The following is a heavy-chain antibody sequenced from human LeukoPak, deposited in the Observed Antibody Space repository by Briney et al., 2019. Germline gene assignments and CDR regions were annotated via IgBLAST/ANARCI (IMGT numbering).Heavy chain of an antibody. V-gene: IGHV4-34*01. D-gene: IGHD4-17*01. CDR3: ARPGTPVNPHYYYYMDV. CDR2: INHSGST. CDR1: GGSFSGYY. Sequence: PSETLSLTCAVYGGSFSGYYWSWIRQPPGKGLEWIGEINHSGSTNYNPSLKSRVTISVDTSKNQFSLKLSSVTAADTAVYYCARPGTPVNPHYYYYMDVWGKGTTVTVSS. J-gene: IGHJ6*03.